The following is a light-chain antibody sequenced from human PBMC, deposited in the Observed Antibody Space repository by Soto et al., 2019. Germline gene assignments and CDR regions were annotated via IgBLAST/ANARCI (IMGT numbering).Light chain of an antibody. J-gene: IGLJ2*01. CDR3: SSYTSINTYVV. V-gene: IGLV2-14*01. CDR1: SSDIGNYNY. CDR2: EVS. Sequence: QSALTQPASVSGSPGQSITISCTGTSSDIGNYNYVSWYLQHPGKAPKLMIYEVSNRPSGVSNRFSGSKSGNTASLTISGLQAEDEADYYCSSYTSINTYVVFGGGTQLTVL.